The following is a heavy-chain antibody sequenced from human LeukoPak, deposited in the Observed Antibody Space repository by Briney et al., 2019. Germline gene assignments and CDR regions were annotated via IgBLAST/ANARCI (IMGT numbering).Heavy chain of an antibody. CDR2: ISSSGSTI. J-gene: IGHJ3*02. CDR3: ATIAAAGEGAFDI. V-gene: IGHV3-48*03. CDR1: GSTFSSYE. Sequence: PGGSLRLSCAASGSTFSSYEMNWVRQTPGKGLEWVSYISSSGSTIYYADSVKGRFTISRDNAKNSLYLQMNSLRAEDTAVYYCATIAAAGEGAFDIWGQGTMVTVSS. D-gene: IGHD6-13*01.